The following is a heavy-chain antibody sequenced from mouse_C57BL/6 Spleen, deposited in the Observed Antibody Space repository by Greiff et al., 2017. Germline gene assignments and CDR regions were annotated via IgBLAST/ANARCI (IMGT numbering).Heavy chain of an antibody. V-gene: IGHV1-82*01. D-gene: IGHD1-1*01. CDR2: IYPGDGDT. CDR3: ARNSTVVAPYYCAY. CDR1: GYAFSSYW. J-gene: IGHJ2*01. Sequence: VQLLESGPELVKPGASVKISCKASGYAFSSYWMNWVKQRPGKGLEWIGRIYPGDGDTNYNGKFKGKATLTADKSSSTAYMQLSSLTSEDSAVXFCARNSTVVAPYYCAYWGQGTTLTVSA.